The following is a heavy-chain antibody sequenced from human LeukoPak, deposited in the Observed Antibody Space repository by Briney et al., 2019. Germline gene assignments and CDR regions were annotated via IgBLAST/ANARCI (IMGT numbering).Heavy chain of an antibody. D-gene: IGHD6-13*01. CDR1: GGSISNYY. CDR2: ICYSGTT. Sequence: SETLSLTCTVSGGSISNYYWSWIRQPPGKGLECMGYICYSGTTNYNPSLKSRVTISVDTSKNQFSLWLSSVTAADTAVYYCARHGGYSSPYLHWGQGTLVTVSS. V-gene: IGHV4-59*08. CDR3: ARHGGYSSPYLH. J-gene: IGHJ1*01.